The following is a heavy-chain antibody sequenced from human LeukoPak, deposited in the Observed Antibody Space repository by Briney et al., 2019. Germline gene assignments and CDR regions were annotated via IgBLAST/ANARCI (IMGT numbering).Heavy chain of an antibody. J-gene: IGHJ6*02. CDR3: ARDETPGYSSSFYYYYYGMDV. CDR2: ISSSSSTI. D-gene: IGHD6-13*01. Sequence: GGSLRLSCAASGFTFSSYSMNWVRQAPGKGLEWVSYISSSSSTIYYADSVKGRFTISRDNSKNTLYLQMNSLRAEDTAVYYCARDETPGYSSSFYYYYYGMDVWGQGTTVTVSS. V-gene: IGHV3-48*01. CDR1: GFTFSSYS.